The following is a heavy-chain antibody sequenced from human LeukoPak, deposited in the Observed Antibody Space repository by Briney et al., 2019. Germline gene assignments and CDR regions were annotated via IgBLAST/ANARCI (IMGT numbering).Heavy chain of an antibody. CDR2: IRCDGSNK. J-gene: IGHJ6*04. CDR1: GFTFSSYG. D-gene: IGHD3-10*02. V-gene: IGHV3-30*02. CDR3: AELGITMIGGV. Sequence: GGSLRLSCAASGFTFSSYGMHWVRQAPGKGLEWVAFIRCDGSNKYYADSVKGRFTISRDNSKNTLYLLMNSLRAEDTAVYYCAELGITMIGGVWGKGTTVTISS.